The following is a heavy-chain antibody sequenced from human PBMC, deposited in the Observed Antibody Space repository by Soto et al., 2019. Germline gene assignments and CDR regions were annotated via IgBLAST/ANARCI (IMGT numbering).Heavy chain of an antibody. V-gene: IGHV1-8*01. J-gene: IGHJ5*02. CDR2: VNAGSGDT. Sequence: ASATVSSKAYRYRFTNTDASWVRQDSGQGLDWMVWVNAGSGDTEYAQKFQGRGPMTRDMSIAKAYWELSSLRSDDTDIYYCARMATFCSLNWFDPWGQGTRVTVSA. D-gene: IGHD3-10*02. CDR1: RYRFTNTD. CDR3: ARMATFCSLNWFDP.